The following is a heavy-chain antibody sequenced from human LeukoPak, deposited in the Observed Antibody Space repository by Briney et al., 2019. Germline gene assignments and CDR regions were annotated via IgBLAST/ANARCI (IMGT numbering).Heavy chain of an antibody. CDR3: ARDAEYQLPNPLYYYYYMDV. CDR1: GFTFSDYY. V-gene: IGHV3-11*04. Sequence: GGSLRLSCAASGFTFSDYYMSWIRQAPGKGLEWVSYISSSGSTIYYADSVKGRFTISRDNAKNSLYLQMNSLRAEDTAVYYCARDAEYQLPNPLYYYYYMDVWGKGTTVTVSS. CDR2: ISSSGSTI. J-gene: IGHJ6*03. D-gene: IGHD2-2*01.